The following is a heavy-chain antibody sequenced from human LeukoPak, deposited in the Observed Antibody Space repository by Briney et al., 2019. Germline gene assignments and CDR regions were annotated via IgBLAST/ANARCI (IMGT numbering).Heavy chain of an antibody. CDR1: GFIFSNYY. J-gene: IGHJ4*02. CDR3: ARRKGVQTTFDC. Sequence: GGSLRLSCAASGFIFSNYYMGWVRQAPGKGLEWVANIQEDGSATYYVDSVKGRFTISRDNAKNSLDLQMNSLRAEDTAVYFCARRKGVQTTFDCWGQGTLVTVSS. D-gene: IGHD1-14*01. V-gene: IGHV3-7*01. CDR2: IQEDGSAT.